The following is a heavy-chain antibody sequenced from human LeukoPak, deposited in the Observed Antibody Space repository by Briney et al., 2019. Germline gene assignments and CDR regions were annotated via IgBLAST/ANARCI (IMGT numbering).Heavy chain of an antibody. CDR2: ISGSGGST. CDR1: GFTFSSYA. D-gene: IGHD6-19*01. V-gene: IGHV3-23*01. J-gene: IGHJ4*02. Sequence: GGSLRLSCAASGFTFSSYAMSWVRQAPGKGLEWVSAISGSGGSTYYADSVEGRFTISRDNSKNTLYLQMNSLRAEDTAVYYCAASPPQIAVAGDDYWGQGTLVTVSS. CDR3: AASPPQIAVAGDDY.